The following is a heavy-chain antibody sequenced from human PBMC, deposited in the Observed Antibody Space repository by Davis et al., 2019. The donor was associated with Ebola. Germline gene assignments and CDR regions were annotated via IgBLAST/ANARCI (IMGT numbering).Heavy chain of an antibody. D-gene: IGHD6-13*01. CDR1: GGSFSGYY. J-gene: IGHJ2*01. CDR2: INHSGST. V-gene: IGHV4-34*01. CDR3: ARDWSRIAAAGFFDL. Sequence: MPSETLSLTCAVYGGSFSGYYWSWIRQPPGKGLEWIGEINHSGSTNYNPSLKSRVTISVDTSKNQFSLKLSSVTAADTAVYYCARDWSRIAAAGFFDLWGRGTLVTVSS.